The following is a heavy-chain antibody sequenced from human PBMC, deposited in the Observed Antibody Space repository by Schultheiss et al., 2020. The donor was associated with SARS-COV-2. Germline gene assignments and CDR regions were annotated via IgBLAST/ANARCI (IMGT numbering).Heavy chain of an antibody. CDR3: ARALHSGYDLVRIGPDY. J-gene: IGHJ4*02. D-gene: IGHD5-12*01. Sequence: ASVKVSCKASGYTFTGYYMHWVRQAPGQGLEWMGWINPNSGGTNYAQKFQGRVTMTRDTSISTAYMELSRLRSDDTAVYYCARALHSGYDLVRIGPDYWGQGTLVTVSS. CDR2: INPNSGGT. CDR1: GYTFTGYY. V-gene: IGHV1-2*02.